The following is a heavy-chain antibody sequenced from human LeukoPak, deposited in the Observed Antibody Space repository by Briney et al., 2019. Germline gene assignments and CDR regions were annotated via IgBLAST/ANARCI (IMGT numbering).Heavy chain of an antibody. Sequence: GGSLRLSCAASGFTFSSYGMHWVRQAPGKGLEWVANIKQDGSEEYYVDSVKGRFTISRDNAKNSLYLQMNSLRAEDTAVYYCARDGGSSPHFDYWGQGTLVTVSS. CDR3: ARDGGSSPHFDY. D-gene: IGHD1-26*01. CDR2: IKQDGSEE. CDR1: GFTFSSYG. V-gene: IGHV3-7*01. J-gene: IGHJ4*02.